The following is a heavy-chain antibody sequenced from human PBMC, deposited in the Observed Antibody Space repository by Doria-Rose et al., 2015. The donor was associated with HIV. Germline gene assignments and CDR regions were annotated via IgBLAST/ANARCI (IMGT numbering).Heavy chain of an antibody. CDR2: IFSDDER. D-gene: IGHD6-13*01. Sequence: QVTLKESGPVLVKPTETLTLTCTVSGVSLSSPGMGVSWIRQPPGKALEWLAHIFSDDERPYKTSLKSRLTISRGTSNSQLVLTMTDMDPVDTATYYCARIKSSRWYHKYYFDFWGQGTLVIVSA. CDR3: ARIKSSRWYHKYYFDF. CDR1: GVSLSSPGMG. J-gene: IGHJ4*02. V-gene: IGHV2-26*01.